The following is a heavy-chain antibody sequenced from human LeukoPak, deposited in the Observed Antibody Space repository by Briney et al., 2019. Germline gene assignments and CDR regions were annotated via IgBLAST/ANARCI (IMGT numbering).Heavy chain of an antibody. CDR2: IYSGGSA. D-gene: IGHD3-10*01. J-gene: IGHJ3*02. CDR3: ARDLGVNRKDVSDI. Sequence: PGGSLRLSCAASGFTVSSNYMSWVRQAPGKGLEWVSIIYSGGSAYYADSVKGRFTISRDNSKNTLYLQMNSLRAEDTAVYYCARDLGVNRKDVSDIWGQGTMVTVSS. V-gene: IGHV3-66*01. CDR1: GFTVSSNY.